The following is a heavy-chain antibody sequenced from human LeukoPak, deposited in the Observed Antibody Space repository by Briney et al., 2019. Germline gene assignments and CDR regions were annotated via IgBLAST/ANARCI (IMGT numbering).Heavy chain of an antibody. Sequence: KPSETLSLTCTVSGGSINTFYWSWFRQSPGKGLEWIGFISYSVSTNYNPSLKSRVAISVDTSKNQFSLKLNSVTAADTAVYYCARGYCSSTICFQYFHHWGQGTLVTVSS. D-gene: IGHD2-2*01. CDR3: ARGYCSSTICFQYFHH. CDR1: GGSINTFY. CDR2: ISYSVST. V-gene: IGHV4-59*01. J-gene: IGHJ1*01.